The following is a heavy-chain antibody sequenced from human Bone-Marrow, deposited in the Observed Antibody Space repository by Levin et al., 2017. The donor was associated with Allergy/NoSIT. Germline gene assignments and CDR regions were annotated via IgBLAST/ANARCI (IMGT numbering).Heavy chain of an antibody. Sequence: LSLTCAASEFTFSSYGMHWVRQAPGKGLEWVAVISYDGSNKYYADSVKGRFTISRDNFKNTLYLQMNSLRVEDTAVYYCAKDSGATIPVYWGQGTLVTVSS. CDR2: ISYDGSNK. CDR1: EFTFSSYG. D-gene: IGHD5-12*01. CDR3: AKDSGATIPVY. J-gene: IGHJ4*02. V-gene: IGHV3-30*18.